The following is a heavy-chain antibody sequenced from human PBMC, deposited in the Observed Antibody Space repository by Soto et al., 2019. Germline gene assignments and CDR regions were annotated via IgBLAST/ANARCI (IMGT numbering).Heavy chain of an antibody. J-gene: IGHJ5*02. CDR3: ARVVPGAEAWFGP. V-gene: IGHV1-18*01. Sequence: ASVKVSCKTSGYTFSNYGITWVRQAPGQPLEWLGWISLYSDGTNYAQKFQGRVSMTTDTSTTTAYMELSSLRSDDTAVYYCARVVPGAEAWFGPWGPGTLVTVSS. CDR2: ISLYSDGT. D-gene: IGHD2-2*01. CDR1: GYTFSNYG.